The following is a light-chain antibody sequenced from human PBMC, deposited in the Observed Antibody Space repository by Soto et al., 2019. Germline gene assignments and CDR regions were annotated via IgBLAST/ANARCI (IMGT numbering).Light chain of an antibody. CDR1: SSDIGSYDR. CDR2: EVS. Sequence: QSALTQPPSVSGSPGQSVTISCTGTSSDIGSYDRVSWYQQPPGTAPKLVIYEVSNRPSGVPDRFSGSKSGNTASLTISGLQAEVEADYYCSSYTSSITLVFGGGTKLTVL. J-gene: IGLJ2*01. V-gene: IGLV2-18*02. CDR3: SSYTSSITLV.